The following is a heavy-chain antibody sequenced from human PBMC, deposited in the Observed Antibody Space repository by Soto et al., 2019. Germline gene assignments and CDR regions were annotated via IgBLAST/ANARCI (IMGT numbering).Heavy chain of an antibody. V-gene: IGHV3-23*01. CDR3: AKVSYDYIWGSYRYTTFDY. CDR2: ISGSGGST. CDR1: GFTFSSYA. J-gene: IGHJ4*02. D-gene: IGHD3-16*02. Sequence: GGSLRLSCAASGFTFSSYAMSWVRQAPGKGLEWVSAISGSGGSTYYADSVKGRFTISRDNSKNTLYLQMNSLRAEDTAVYYCAKVSYDYIWGSYRYTTFDYWGQGTLVTVSS.